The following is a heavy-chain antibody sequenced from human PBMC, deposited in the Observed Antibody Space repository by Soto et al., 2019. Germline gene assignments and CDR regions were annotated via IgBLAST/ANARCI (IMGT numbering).Heavy chain of an antibody. CDR3: AREGSTRTAAYGMDV. CDR2: IIPIFGTA. Sequence: GASVKVSCKASGGTFSSYAISWVRQAPGQGLEWMGGIIPIFGTANYAQKFQGRVTITADESTSTAYMELSSLRSEDTAVYYCAREGSTRTAAYGMDVWGQGTTVTVSS. CDR1: GGTFSSYA. V-gene: IGHV1-69*13. D-gene: IGHD3-10*01. J-gene: IGHJ6*02.